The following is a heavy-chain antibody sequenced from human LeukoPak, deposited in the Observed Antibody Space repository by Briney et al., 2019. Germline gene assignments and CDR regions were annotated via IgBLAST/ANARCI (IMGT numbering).Heavy chain of an antibody. V-gene: IGHV1-18*04. CDR2: ISAYNGNT. CDR3: ARPDYVWGSYRYTGLDY. D-gene: IGHD3-16*02. CDR1: GYTFTGYY. Sequence: GASVKVSCKTSGYTFTGYYIHWVRQAPGQGLEWMGWISAYNGNTNYAQKLQGRVTMTTDTSTSTAYMELRSLRSDDTAVYYCARPDYVWGSYRYTGLDYWGQGTLVTVSS. J-gene: IGHJ4*02.